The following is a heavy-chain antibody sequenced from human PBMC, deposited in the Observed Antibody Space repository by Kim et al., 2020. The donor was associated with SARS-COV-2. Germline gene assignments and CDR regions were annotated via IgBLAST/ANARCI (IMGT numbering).Heavy chain of an antibody. J-gene: IGHJ4*02. D-gene: IGHD3-10*01. CDR3: ARESDPMVRGVSIDY. V-gene: IGHV1-46*01. Sequence: ASVKVSCKASGYTFTSYYMHWVRQAPGQGLEWMGIINPSGGSTSYAQKFQGRVTMTRDTSTSTVYMELSSLRSEDTAVYYCARESDPMVRGVSIDYWGQGTLVTVSS. CDR1: GYTFTSYY. CDR2: INPSGGST.